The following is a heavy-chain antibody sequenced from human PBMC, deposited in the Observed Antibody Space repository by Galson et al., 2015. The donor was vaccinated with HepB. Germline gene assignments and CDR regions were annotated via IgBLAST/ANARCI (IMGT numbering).Heavy chain of an antibody. Sequence: LRLSCAASGFTFSSYAMSWVRQAPGKGLEWVSAISGSGGSTYYADSVKGRFTISRDNSKNTLYLQMNSLRAEDTAVYYCAKYDSSGYYYPYYYFDYWGQGTLVTVSS. CDR1: GFTFSSYA. D-gene: IGHD3-22*01. V-gene: IGHV3-23*01. J-gene: IGHJ4*02. CDR2: ISGSGGST. CDR3: AKYDSSGYYYPYYYFDY.